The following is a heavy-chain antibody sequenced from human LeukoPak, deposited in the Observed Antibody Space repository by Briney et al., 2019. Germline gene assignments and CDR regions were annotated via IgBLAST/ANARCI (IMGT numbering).Heavy chain of an antibody. CDR2: INYNGGST. V-gene: IGHV3-23*01. CDR1: GFTFDSYP. Sequence: GGSLRHSCAASGFTFDSYPMSWVRQAPGKGLEWVSAINYNGGSTYYADSVKGRFTISRDNFKSTLYLQMSSLRAEDTAVYYCATPSPYYYDSSAQPDYWGQGTLVTVSS. CDR3: ATPSPYYYDSSAQPDY. D-gene: IGHD3-22*01. J-gene: IGHJ4*02.